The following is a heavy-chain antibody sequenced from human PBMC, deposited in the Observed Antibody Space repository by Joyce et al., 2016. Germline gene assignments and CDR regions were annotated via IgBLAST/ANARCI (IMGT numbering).Heavy chain of an antibody. CDR2: IYYSGSN. Sequence: QLQLQESGPGLVKPSETLSLTCTVSGGSISTRSYHWGWIRQPPGKGLEWIGSIYYSGSNYYNPSLRSRVTISVDTSKNQFSLKLSSVTAADTAVYYGARRVVDTTLVTDWIDPWGQGTLVTVSS. V-gene: IGHV4-39*01. CDR3: ARRVVDTTLVTDWIDP. D-gene: IGHD5-18*01. CDR1: GGSISTRSYH. J-gene: IGHJ5*02.